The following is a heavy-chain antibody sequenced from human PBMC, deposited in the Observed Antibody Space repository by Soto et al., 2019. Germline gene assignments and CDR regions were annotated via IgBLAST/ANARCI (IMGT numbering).Heavy chain of an antibody. D-gene: IGHD3-3*01. Sequence: GGSLRLSCAASGFTFSSYAMHWVREAPGKGLEWVAVISYDGSNKYYADSVKGRFTISRDNSKNTLYLQMNSLRAEDTAVYYCAGCGYYTLIYYYYGMDVWGQGTTVTVSS. V-gene: IGHV3-30-3*01. J-gene: IGHJ6*02. CDR3: AGCGYYTLIYYYYGMDV. CDR1: GFTFSSYA. CDR2: ISYDGSNK.